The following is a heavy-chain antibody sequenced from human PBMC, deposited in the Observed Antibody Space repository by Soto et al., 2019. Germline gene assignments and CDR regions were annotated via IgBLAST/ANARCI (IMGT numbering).Heavy chain of an antibody. D-gene: IGHD2-21*01. Sequence: ASVKVSCKTSGYTFTNYGISWVRQAPGQGLEWMGWINPNSGGTNYAQKFQGWVTMTRDTSISTAYMELSRLRSDDTAVYYCARGEGGPRWGSIDYWGQGTLVTVSS. CDR3: ARGEGGPRWGSIDY. V-gene: IGHV1-2*04. J-gene: IGHJ4*02. CDR2: INPNSGGT. CDR1: GYTFTNYG.